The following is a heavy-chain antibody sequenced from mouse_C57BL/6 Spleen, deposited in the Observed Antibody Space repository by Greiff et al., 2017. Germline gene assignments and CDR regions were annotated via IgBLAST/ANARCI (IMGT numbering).Heavy chain of an antibody. D-gene: IGHD1-1*01. J-gene: IGHJ2*01. CDR1: GYTFTSYW. V-gene: IGHV1-7*01. CDR3: ARGEGYGSSYVDY. Sequence: QVQLQQSGAELAKPGASVKLSCTASGYTFTSYWMHWVKQRPGQGLEWIGYINPSSGYTKYNQKFKDKATLTADKSSSTAYLQLSSLTYEDSAVYDCARGEGYGSSYVDYWGQGTTLTVSS. CDR2: INPSSGYT.